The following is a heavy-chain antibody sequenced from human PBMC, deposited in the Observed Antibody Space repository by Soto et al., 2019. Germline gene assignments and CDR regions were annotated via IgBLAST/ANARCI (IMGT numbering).Heavy chain of an antibody. CDR2: ITSDTKTI. D-gene: IGHD6-19*01. CDR3: ARSVEGHFDY. CDR1: GFKFSIYS. J-gene: IGHJ4*02. Sequence: EVQLVVSGGALVQPGGSLRLSCAASGFKFSIYSMNWVRQAPGKGLEWSAYITSDTKTIKYADSVKGRFTISRDNAKNSVYLPMNSLSDEDTAGYYCARSVEGHFDYWGQGTVVTVSS. V-gene: IGHV3-48*02.